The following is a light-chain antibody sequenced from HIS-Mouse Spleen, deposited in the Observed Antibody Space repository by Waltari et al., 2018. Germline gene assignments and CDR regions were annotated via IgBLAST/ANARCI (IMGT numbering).Light chain of an antibody. CDR1: SSDVGSYNL. Sequence: QSALTQPASVSGSPGQSITISCTGTSSDVGSYNLVPWYPQHPGKAPKRMIYEGSKRPSGVSNRFSGSKSGTSASLAISGLQSEDEADYYCAAWDDSLNGVVFGGGTKLTVL. CDR3: AAWDDSLNGVV. V-gene: IGLV2-14*02. J-gene: IGLJ2*01. CDR2: EGS.